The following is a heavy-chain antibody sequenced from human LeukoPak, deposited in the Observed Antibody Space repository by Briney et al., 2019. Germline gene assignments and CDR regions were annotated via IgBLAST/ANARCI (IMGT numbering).Heavy chain of an antibody. CDR1: GGSISSGGYY. D-gene: IGHD2-2*01. V-gene: IGHV4-31*03. J-gene: IGHJ5*02. CDR2: IYYSGST. Sequence: SETLSLTCTVSGGSISSGGYYWSWIRQHPGKGLEWIGYIYYSGSTYCNPSLKSRVTISVDTSKNQFSLKLSSVTAADTAVYYCARAEMCSSTSCRGGNWFDPWGQGTLVTVSS. CDR3: ARAEMCSSTSCRGGNWFDP.